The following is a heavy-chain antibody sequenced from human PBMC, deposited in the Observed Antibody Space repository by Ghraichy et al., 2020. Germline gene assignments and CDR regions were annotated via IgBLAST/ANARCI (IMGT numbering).Heavy chain of an antibody. V-gene: IGHV3-15*01. CDR2: IKSKTDGGTT. J-gene: IGHJ6*02. Sequence: GGPLRLSCAASGFTFSNAWMSWVRQAPGKGLEWVGRIKSKTDGGTTDYAAPVKGRFTISRDDSKNTLYLQMNSLKTEDTAVYYCTTPLYDFWSGYYTDYYYGMDVWGQGTTVTVSS. D-gene: IGHD3-3*01. CDR3: TTPLYDFWSGYYTDYYYGMDV. CDR1: GFTFSNAW.